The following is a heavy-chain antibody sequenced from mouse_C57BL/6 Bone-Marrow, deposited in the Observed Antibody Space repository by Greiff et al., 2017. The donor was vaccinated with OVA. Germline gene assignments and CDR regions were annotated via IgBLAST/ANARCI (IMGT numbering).Heavy chain of an antibody. CDR3: ARDACEGAMDY. V-gene: IGHV7-1*01. CDR2: SRNKANDYTT. Sequence: EVKLVESGGGLVQSGRSLRLSCATSGFTFSDFYMEWVRQAPGKGLEWIAASRNKANDYTTEYNASVKGRFIVSRDTSQSILYLQMNALRAEDTAIYYCARDACEGAMDYWGQGTSVTVSS. J-gene: IGHJ4*01. CDR1: GFTFSDFY.